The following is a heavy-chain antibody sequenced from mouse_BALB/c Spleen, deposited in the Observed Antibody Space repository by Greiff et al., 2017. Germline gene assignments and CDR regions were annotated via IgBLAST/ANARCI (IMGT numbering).Heavy chain of an antibody. D-gene: IGHD2-1*01. CDR1: GYTFTSYW. Sequence: QVQLQQSGAELAKPGASVKMSCKASGYTFTSYWMHWVKQRPGHGLEWIGYINPSTGYTEYNQKFKDKATLTADKSSSTAYMQLSSLTSEDSAVYYCARSGYGNYPSWFAYWGQGTLVTVSA. CDR2: INPSTGYT. J-gene: IGHJ3*01. CDR3: ARSGYGNYPSWFAY. V-gene: IGHV1-7*01.